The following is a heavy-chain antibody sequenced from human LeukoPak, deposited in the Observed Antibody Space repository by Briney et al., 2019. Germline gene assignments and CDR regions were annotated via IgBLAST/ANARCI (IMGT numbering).Heavy chain of an antibody. CDR3: ARSSRELGGYAPWEVMPPSDY. D-gene: IGHD1-7*01. V-gene: IGHV3-48*01. J-gene: IGHJ4*02. CDR2: ISSSSRTI. CDR1: GFTFSSYR. Sequence: GGSLRLSCAASGFTFSSYRMNWVRQAPGKGLEWVSYISSSSRTIYYADSVKGRFTISRDNAKNSLYLQMNSLRAEDTAVYYCARSSRELGGYAPWEVMPPSDYWGQGTLVTVSS.